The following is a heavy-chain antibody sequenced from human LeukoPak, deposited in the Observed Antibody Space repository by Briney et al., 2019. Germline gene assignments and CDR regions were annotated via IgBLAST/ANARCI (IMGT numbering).Heavy chain of an antibody. D-gene: IGHD1-14*01. CDR2: IYSGGST. J-gene: IGHJ3*02. CDR3: AKDQASARYNAFDI. Sequence: GGSLRLSCAASGFTVSSNYMSWVRQAPGKGLEWVSVIYSGGSTYYADSVKGRFTISRDNSKNTLYLQMNSLRAEDTAVYYCAKDQASARYNAFDIWGQGTMVTVSS. CDR1: GFTVSSNY. V-gene: IGHV3-53*05.